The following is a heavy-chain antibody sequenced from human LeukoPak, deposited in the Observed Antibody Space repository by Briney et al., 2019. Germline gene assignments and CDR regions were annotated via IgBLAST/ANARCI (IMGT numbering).Heavy chain of an antibody. CDR1: GYTFTNYY. CDR2: INPKSGGT. V-gene: IGHV1-2*02. D-gene: IGHD3-22*01. CDR3: ARDFLHVYYYDSSGYVRGAFDI. J-gene: IGHJ3*02. Sequence: GASVKVSCKASGYTFTNYYMYWVRQAPGQGLEWMGWINPKSGGTNYAQKFQGRVTVTRDTSISTAYMELSRLRFDDTAVYYCARDFLHVYYYDSSGYVRGAFDIWGQGTMVTVSS.